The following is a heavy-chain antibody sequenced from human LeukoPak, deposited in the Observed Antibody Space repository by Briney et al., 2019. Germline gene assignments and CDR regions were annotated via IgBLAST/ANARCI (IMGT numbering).Heavy chain of an antibody. J-gene: IGHJ4*02. V-gene: IGHV3-74*01. CDR1: GFTFSNYW. D-gene: IGHD5-18*01. Sequence: PGGSLRLSCAASGFTFSNYWMHWVRQPPGKGLVWVSCINSHGSTTSYADSVKGRFTISRDDAKNTVYLQLNSLRAEDTAVYYCARGGAYSYGYVGYWGQGTLVAVSS. CDR3: ARGGAYSYGYVGY. CDR2: INSHGSTT.